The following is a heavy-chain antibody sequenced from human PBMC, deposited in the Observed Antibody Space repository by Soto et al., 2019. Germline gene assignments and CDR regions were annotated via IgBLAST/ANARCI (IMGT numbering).Heavy chain of an antibody. J-gene: IGHJ4*02. CDR2: IWYDGSNK. D-gene: IGHD3-9*01. CDR3: ARELRYFDWLYLDY. Sequence: QVQLVESGGGVVQPGRSLRLSCAASGFTFSSYGMHWVRQAPGKGLEWVAVIWYDGSNKYYADSVKGRFTISRDNSKNTLYRQMNSLRAEDTAVYYCARELRYFDWLYLDYWGQGTLVTVSS. V-gene: IGHV3-33*01. CDR1: GFTFSSYG.